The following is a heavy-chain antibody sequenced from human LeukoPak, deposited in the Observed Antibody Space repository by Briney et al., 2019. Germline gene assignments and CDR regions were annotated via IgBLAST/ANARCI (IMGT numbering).Heavy chain of an antibody. V-gene: IGHV3-7*01. CDR3: GRAGPVTKDHFMDV. Sequence: GGSLRLSCAVSGFTFTNYWMSWARQSPGKGLEWVANIYLDGSRAYYADSVKGRFTISRDNAKSSLFLQMNSLSAEDTAVYYCGRAGPVTKDHFMDVWGKGTTVTVSS. J-gene: IGHJ6*03. CDR2: IYLDGSRA. CDR1: GFTFTNYW. D-gene: IGHD2-2*01.